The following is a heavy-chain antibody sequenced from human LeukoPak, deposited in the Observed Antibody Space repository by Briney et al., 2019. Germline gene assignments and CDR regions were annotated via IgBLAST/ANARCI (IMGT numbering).Heavy chain of an antibody. Sequence: SETLSLTCTVSGGSISSYYWSWIRQPAGKGLEWIGRSYTSGSTHYNPSLKSRVTMSVDTSKNQFSLKLSSVTAADTAVYYCARMRSGSYLYYFDYWGQGTLVTVSS. V-gene: IGHV4-4*07. CDR1: GGSISSYY. CDR2: SYTSGST. J-gene: IGHJ4*02. CDR3: ARMRSGSYLYYFDY. D-gene: IGHD1-26*01.